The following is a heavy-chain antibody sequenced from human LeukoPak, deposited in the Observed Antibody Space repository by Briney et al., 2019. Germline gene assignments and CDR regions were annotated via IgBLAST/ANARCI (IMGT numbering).Heavy chain of an antibody. V-gene: IGHV1-69*04. D-gene: IGHD4-11*01. CDR2: IIPILGIA. J-gene: IGHJ4*02. Sequence: SVKVSCKASGGTFSSYAISWVRQAPGQGLEWMGRIIPILGIANYAQKFQGRVTITADKSTSTAYMELSSLRSEDTAVYYCARDRSTVTTYPDYWGQGTLVSVSS. CDR1: GGTFSSYA. CDR3: ARDRSTVTTYPDY.